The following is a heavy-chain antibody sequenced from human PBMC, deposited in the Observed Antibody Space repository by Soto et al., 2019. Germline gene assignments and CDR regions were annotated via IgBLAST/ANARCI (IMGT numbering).Heavy chain of an antibody. V-gene: IGHV3-15*01. Sequence: GGSLRLSCAASGFTFSNAWMSWVRQAPGKGLEWVGRIKSKTDGGTTDYAAPVKGRFTISRDDSKHTLYLQMNSLKTEDPAVYYCTTDISVDTAYYYYYYGMDVWGQGTTVPV. D-gene: IGHD5-18*01. CDR2: IKSKTDGGTT. CDR1: GFTFSNAW. CDR3: TTDISVDTAYYYYYYGMDV. J-gene: IGHJ6*02.